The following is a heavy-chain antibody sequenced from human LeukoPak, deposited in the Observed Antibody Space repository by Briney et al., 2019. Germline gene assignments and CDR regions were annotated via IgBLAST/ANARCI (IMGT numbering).Heavy chain of an antibody. J-gene: IGHJ4*02. CDR3: ARRAPTYYYDSSGYNFDY. Sequence: GESLKISCKGSGYSFTSCWIGWVRQMPGKVLEWMGIIYPGDSDTRYSPSFQGQVTISADKSISTAYLQWSSLRASDTAMYYCARRAPTYYYDSSGYNFDYWGQGTLVTVSS. V-gene: IGHV5-51*01. CDR1: GYSFTSCW. D-gene: IGHD3-22*01. CDR2: IYPGDSDT.